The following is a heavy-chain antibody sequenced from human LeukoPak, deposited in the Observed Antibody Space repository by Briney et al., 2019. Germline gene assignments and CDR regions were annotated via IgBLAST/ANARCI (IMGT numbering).Heavy chain of an antibody. V-gene: IGHV3-23*01. D-gene: IGHD3-10*02. CDR3: ALHHGNYYVGRWFDP. CDR1: GFTFSSCA. J-gene: IGHJ5*02. CDR2: ISGGSSST. Sequence: GGSLRLSCAASGFTFSSCAMSWVRQAPGEGLEWVSGISGGSSSTYYADSVKGRFTISRDNSKSTLYLQMNSLRAEDTAVYYCALHHGNYYVGRWFDPWGQGTLATVSS.